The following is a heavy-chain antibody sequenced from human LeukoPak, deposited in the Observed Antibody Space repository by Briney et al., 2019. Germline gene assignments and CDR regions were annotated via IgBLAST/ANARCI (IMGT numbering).Heavy chain of an antibody. CDR2: IYAGGNS. CDR1: GFIVSHKY. V-gene: IGHV3-66*01. J-gene: IGHJ4*02. CDR3: ARGQIDLLRNYFDS. Sequence: GGSLRLSCAASGFIVSHKYMAWVRQPARKGLEWLSIIYAGGNSISPASVKGRFIISSDNSRNTVHLQMNSLRDDDTAVYYCARGQIDLLRNYFDSWGPGTLVAVSS. D-gene: IGHD3-22*01.